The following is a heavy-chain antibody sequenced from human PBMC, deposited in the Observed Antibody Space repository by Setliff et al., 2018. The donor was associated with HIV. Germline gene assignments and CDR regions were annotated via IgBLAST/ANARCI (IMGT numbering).Heavy chain of an antibody. D-gene: IGHD1-26*01. J-gene: IGHJ6*03. CDR1: GYTFTSYG. Sequence: ASVKVSCKASGYTFTSYGITRVRQAPGQGLEWMGWINAYNGNTNYAQEPQGRVTMTTDTSTSTVYMELRSLRSDDTAVYYCAREGYSGSYFNYYYYLDVWGKGTTVTVSS. CDR2: INAYNGNT. CDR3: AREGYSGSYFNYYYYLDV. V-gene: IGHV1-18*01.